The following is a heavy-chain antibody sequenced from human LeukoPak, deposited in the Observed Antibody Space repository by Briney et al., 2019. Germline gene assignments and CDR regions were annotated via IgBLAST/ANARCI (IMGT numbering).Heavy chain of an antibody. Sequence: GTSLRLSCAASGFTLSTYAMHWVRQPPGKGLEWVATVWYGERTKEYTDSVKGRFTISRDDGKNSLYLQMNSLRPEDTALYSCARAICGSPTRQGGDKFVVWARGT. J-gene: IGHJ3*01. CDR1: GFTLSTYA. CDR2: VWYGERTK. CDR3: ARAICGSPTRQGGDKFVV. V-gene: IGHV3-30*04. D-gene: IGHD2-15*01.